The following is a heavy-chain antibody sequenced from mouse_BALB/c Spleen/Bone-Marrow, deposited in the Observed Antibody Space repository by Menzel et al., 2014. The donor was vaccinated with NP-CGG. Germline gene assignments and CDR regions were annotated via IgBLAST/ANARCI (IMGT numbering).Heavy chain of an antibody. CDR3: ARGGHDFSLDY. D-gene: IGHD2-4*01. CDR2: IDTSDSYT. CDR1: GYTFTDNW. V-gene: IGHV1-69*01. J-gene: IGHJ4*01. Sequence: QVQLKESGAELGMPGASVKMSCKASGYTFTDNWIYWVKQRPGQGLEWIGAIDTSDSYTNYNQKFMGKASLTVDASSSTAYKQVSSLTSDDSAVYYCARGGHDFSLDYWGQGTSVTVSS.